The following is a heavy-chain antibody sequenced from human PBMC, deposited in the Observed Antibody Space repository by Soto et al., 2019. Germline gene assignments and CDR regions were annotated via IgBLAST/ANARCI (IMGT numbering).Heavy chain of an antibody. CDR2: IIPIFGTA. CDR1: GGTFSSYA. CDR3: AREGSGYLISDYYGMDV. J-gene: IGHJ6*02. D-gene: IGHD5-12*01. V-gene: IGHV1-69*13. Sequence: GASVKVSCKASGGTFSSYAISWVRRAPGQGLEWMGGIIPIFGTANYAQKFQGRVTITADESTSTAYMELSSLRSEDTAVYYCAREGSGYLISDYYGMDVWGRGTTVTVSS.